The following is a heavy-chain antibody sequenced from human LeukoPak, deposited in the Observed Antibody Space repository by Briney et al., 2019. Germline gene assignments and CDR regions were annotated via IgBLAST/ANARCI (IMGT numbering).Heavy chain of an antibody. Sequence: ASVKVSCKASGYIFDNFYIQWVRQAPGQGPEWLGWINCNDGRTNFAQKFQGRVTMTRVTAMSTVYMDLSGLRADDTAIYYCARDEGSTYNQLDSWGQGTLVTVSS. CDR2: INCNDGRT. D-gene: IGHD1-14*01. CDR3: ARDEGSTYNQLDS. CDR1: GYIFDNFY. J-gene: IGHJ5*01. V-gene: IGHV1-2*02.